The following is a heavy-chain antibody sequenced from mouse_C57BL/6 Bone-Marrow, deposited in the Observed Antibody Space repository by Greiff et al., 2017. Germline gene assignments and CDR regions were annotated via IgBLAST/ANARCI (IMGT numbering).Heavy chain of an antibody. CDR1: GYTFTSYW. CDR3: ARKLRLDY. Sequence: QVQLQQSGAELVKPGASVKLSCKASGYTFTSYWMQWVKQRPGQGLEGSGEIDPSDSYPNDNQKFKGKATLTVDTSSSTAYMQLSSLTSEDAAVYYCARKLRLDYWGQGTTLTVSS. V-gene: IGHV1-50*01. J-gene: IGHJ2*01. CDR2: IDPSDSYP. D-gene: IGHD2-4*01.